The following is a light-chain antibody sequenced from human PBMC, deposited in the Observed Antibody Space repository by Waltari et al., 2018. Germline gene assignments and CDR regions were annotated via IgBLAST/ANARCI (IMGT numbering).Light chain of an antibody. Sequence: QSVLTQSPSASGTSGQRVTISCSGSSSNIGRDIVNWYRHLPGTAPKLLIYNNNQRPSGVPDRFSGSKSGTSASLAISGLQSEDEAXYYCAAWDDSLNGVVFGGGTKLSVL. CDR3: AAWDDSLNGVV. V-gene: IGLV1-44*01. J-gene: IGLJ2*01. CDR2: NNN. CDR1: SSNIGRDI.